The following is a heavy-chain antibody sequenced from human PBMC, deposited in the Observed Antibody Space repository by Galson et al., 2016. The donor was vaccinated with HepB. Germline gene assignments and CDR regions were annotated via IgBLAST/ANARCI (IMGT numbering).Heavy chain of an antibody. V-gene: IGHV3-23*01. CDR3: AKHLGIRLSRYFFDS. CDR2: MSGSGGSI. D-gene: IGHD3-16*01. J-gene: IGHJ4*02. Sequence: SLRLSCAASGFNVSSNYMTWVRQAPGKGLEWVASMSGSGGSIYFADSVKGRFTISRDNSKDTLYLHMNSLRAEDTAIYYCAKHLGIRLSRYFFDSWGQGTLVSVSS. CDR1: GFNVSSNY.